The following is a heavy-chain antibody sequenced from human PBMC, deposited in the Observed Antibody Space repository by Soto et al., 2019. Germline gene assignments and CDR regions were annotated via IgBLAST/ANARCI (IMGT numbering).Heavy chain of an antibody. CDR1: GFTFRNSE. J-gene: IGHJ4*02. D-gene: IGHD2-21*02. CDR3: ASEALCGADCYFFEY. V-gene: IGHV3-48*03. CDR2: INYSGSNI. Sequence: LRLSCAGSGFTFRNSEMFWVRQAPGKGLEWVSKINYSGSNIYYSKSVKGRFTISRDNAKNSLYLQMNSLTDEDTAIYFCASEALCGADCYFFEYWGPGTLVTVSS.